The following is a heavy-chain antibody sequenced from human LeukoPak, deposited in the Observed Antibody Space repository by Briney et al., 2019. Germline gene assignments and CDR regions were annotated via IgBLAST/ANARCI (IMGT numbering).Heavy chain of an antibody. Sequence: GGSLRLSCTASGFTFSNYWMHWVRQTPGKGLVWVSHINSYGSITTYADSVKGRFTISRDNAKNTLYLQMNSLRADDTALYYCARGNYFDYWGQGTLVTVSS. CDR2: INSYGSIT. CDR3: ARGNYFDY. J-gene: IGHJ4*02. CDR1: GFTFSNYW. V-gene: IGHV3-74*01.